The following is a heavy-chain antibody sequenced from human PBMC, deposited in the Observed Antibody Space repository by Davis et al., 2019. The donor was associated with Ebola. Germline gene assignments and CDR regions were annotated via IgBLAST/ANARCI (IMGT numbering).Heavy chain of an antibody. D-gene: IGHD6-13*01. J-gene: IGHJ4*02. CDR3: ARSIAAPGDY. V-gene: IGHV3-7*01. Sequence: GESLKISCAASGFTFSSYSMNWVRQTPGKGLEWVANIKEDGSDKYYVDSVKGRFTISRDNAKNSLYLQMNSLRAEDTAVYYCARSIAAPGDYWGQGTLVTVSS. CDR2: IKEDGSDK. CDR1: GFTFSSYS.